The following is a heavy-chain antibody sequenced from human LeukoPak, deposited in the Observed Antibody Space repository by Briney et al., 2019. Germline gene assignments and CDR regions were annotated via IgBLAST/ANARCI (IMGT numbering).Heavy chain of an antibody. CDR1: GFTFDDYA. Sequence: GGSLRLSCAASGFTFDDYAMHWVRQAPGKGLEWVSGISWNSGSIGYADSVKGRFTISRDNAKNSLYLQMNSLRAEDTALYYCAKAGSGYSFDYWGQGTLVTVSS. D-gene: IGHD3-22*01. V-gene: IGHV3-9*01. CDR2: ISWNSGSI. J-gene: IGHJ4*02. CDR3: AKAGSGYSFDY.